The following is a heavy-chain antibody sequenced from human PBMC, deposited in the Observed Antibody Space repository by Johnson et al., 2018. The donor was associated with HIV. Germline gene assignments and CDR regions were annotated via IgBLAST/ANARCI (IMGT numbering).Heavy chain of an antibody. D-gene: IGHD6-19*01. CDR3: ARGKWLDAFDI. CDR1: GFTFSNAW. Sequence: VQLVESGGGLVQPGGSLRLSCAASGFTFSNAWMSGVRQAPGKGLEWVSVIYSGGNTYYADSVKGRFSISRDNSKNTVYLQMNNLRAEDTAVYYCARGKWLDAFDIWGQGTMVTVSS. V-gene: IGHV3-66*01. CDR2: IYSGGNT. J-gene: IGHJ3*02.